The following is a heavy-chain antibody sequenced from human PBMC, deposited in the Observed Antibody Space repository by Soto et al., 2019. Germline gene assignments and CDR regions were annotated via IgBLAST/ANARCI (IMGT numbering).Heavy chain of an antibody. V-gene: IGHV2-5*02. Sequence: QITLKESGPTLVKPTQTLTLTCTVSGFSLSTTGVGVGWIRQAPGKALDYLAIIFWDDDKYYSPPLKSRITITKDTSENQVVLTLTDVAPXDTXXXXXXXXXXXXXXXXXXXGRGTLVTVSS. J-gene: IGHJ2*01. CDR3: XXXXXXXXXXXXX. CDR2: IFWDDDK. CDR1: GFSLSTTGVG.